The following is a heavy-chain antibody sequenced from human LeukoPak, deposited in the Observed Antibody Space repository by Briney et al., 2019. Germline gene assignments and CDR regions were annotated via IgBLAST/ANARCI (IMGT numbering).Heavy chain of an antibody. CDR1: GGSISSSSYY. Sequence: ETLSLTCTVSGGSISSSSYYWGWIRQPPGKGLEWVSSINGRGGSTYYADSVKGRFTISRDNSKNTLYLQMNSLRAEDTAIYYCANPPTVTSFHYWGQGTLVTVSS. CDR3: ANPPTVTSFHY. J-gene: IGHJ4*02. CDR2: INGRGGST. V-gene: IGHV3-23*01. D-gene: IGHD4-11*01.